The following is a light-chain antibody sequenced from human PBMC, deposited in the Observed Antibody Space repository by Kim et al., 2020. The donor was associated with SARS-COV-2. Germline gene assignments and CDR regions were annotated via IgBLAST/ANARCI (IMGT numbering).Light chain of an antibody. J-gene: IGLJ2*01. V-gene: IGLV3-19*01. CDR2: GKN. Sequence: SSELTQDPAVSVALGQTVRITCQGDSLRSYYATWYQQKPGQAPIVVIYGKNNRPSGIPDRYSGSSSGDTTSLTITGTQAGDEADYYCTSRGINDNVLFGG. CDR3: TSRGINDNVL. CDR1: SLRSYY.